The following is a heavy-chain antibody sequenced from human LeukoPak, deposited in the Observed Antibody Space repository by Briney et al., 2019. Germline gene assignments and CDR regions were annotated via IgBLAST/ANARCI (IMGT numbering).Heavy chain of an antibody. J-gene: IGHJ4*02. Sequence: QSGGSLRLSCAASGFTFSSYSMNWVRQAPGKGLEWVAVISYDGSNKYYADSVKGRFTISRDNSKNTLYLQMNSLRAEDTAVYYCARVHISSHALIDYWGQGTLVTVSS. CDR3: ARVHISSHALIDY. CDR2: ISYDGSNK. CDR1: GFTFSSYS. D-gene: IGHD6-13*01. V-gene: IGHV3-30*03.